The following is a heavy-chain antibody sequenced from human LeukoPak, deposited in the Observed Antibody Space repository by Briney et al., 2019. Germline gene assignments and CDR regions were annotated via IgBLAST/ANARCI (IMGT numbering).Heavy chain of an antibody. Sequence: ASVKVSCKASGYTFTDCYIHWVRQAPGQGLEWMGWISAYNGNTNYAQKLQGRVTMTTDTSTSTAYMELRSLRSDDTAVYYCARRDGLMSPFAYWGQGTLVTVSS. V-gene: IGHV1-18*04. D-gene: IGHD2-21*01. CDR2: ISAYNGNT. CDR1: GYTFTDCY. CDR3: ARRDGLMSPFAY. J-gene: IGHJ4*02.